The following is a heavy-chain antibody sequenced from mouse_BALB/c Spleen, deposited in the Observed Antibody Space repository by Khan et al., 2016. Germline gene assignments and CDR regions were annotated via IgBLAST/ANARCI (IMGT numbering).Heavy chain of an antibody. Sequence: EGELVESGGDLVKPGGSLKLSCAASGFDFSRYWMSWVRQAPGKGLEWIGEINPDSSTINYTPSLKDKFIISRDNAKNTLYLQMSKVRSEDTALYYCARAGYYGYLAYWGQGTLVTVSA. D-gene: IGHD1-1*01. V-gene: IGHV4-1*02. CDR1: GFDFSRYW. CDR2: INPDSSTI. J-gene: IGHJ3*01. CDR3: ARAGYYGYLAY.